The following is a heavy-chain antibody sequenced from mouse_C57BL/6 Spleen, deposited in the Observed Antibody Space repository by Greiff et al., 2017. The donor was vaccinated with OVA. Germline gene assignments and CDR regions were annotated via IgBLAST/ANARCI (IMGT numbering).Heavy chain of an antibody. CDR3: ARHPHCGSSPYYAMDY. CDR1: GFTFSDYG. Sequence: EVQVVESGGGLVQPGGSLKLSCAASGFTFSDYGMAWVRQAPRKGPEWVAFISNLAYSIYYADTVTGRFTISRENAKNTLYLEMSSLRSEDTAMYYCARHPHCGSSPYYAMDYWGQGTPVTVSS. V-gene: IGHV5-15*01. D-gene: IGHD1-1*01. CDR2: ISNLAYSI. J-gene: IGHJ4*01.